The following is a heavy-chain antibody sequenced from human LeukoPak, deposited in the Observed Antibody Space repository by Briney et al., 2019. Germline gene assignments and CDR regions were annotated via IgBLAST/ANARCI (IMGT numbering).Heavy chain of an antibody. CDR1: GYTFTSYD. J-gene: IGHJ5*02. Sequence: ASVKVSCKASGYTFTSYDINWVRQATGQGLEWMGWMNPNSGNTGYAQKFQGRVTITRNTSISTAYMELSSLRSEDTAVYYCARGGRVAARPRVSNWFDPWGQGTLVTVSS. V-gene: IGHV1-8*03. CDR3: ARGGRVAARPRVSNWFDP. CDR2: MNPNSGNT. D-gene: IGHD6-6*01.